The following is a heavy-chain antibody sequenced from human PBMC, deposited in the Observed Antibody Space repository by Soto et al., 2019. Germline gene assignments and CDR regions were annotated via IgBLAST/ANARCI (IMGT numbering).Heavy chain of an antibody. J-gene: IGHJ6*02. CDR3: ARGAAYYYGSGSYYTLRYYYGMDV. CDR1: GASPSDNY. D-gene: IGHD3-10*01. V-gene: IGHV4-34*01. CDR2: INHSGNT. Sequence: SETLSLTCAVYGASPSDNYCNWLRQPPGKGLEWIGEINHSGNTNYNPPLKSRVTISVDTSKNQFSLKLSSVTAADTAVYYCARGAAYYYGSGSYYTLRYYYGMDVWGQGTTVTVSS.